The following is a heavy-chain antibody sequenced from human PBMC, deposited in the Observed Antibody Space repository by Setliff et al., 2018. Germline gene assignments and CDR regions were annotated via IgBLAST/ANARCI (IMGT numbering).Heavy chain of an antibody. CDR3: ARIRRDIVVVVGATPDYYDYMDV. J-gene: IGHJ6*03. CDR2: IDPSDSYT. CDR1: GYSFTSYW. D-gene: IGHD2-15*01. V-gene: IGHV5-10-1*01. Sequence: GESLTISCKGSGYSFTSYWISWVRQMPGKGLEWMGRIDPSDSYTNYSPSFQGQVTISGDKSISTAYLQWSSLKASDTAMYYCARIRRDIVVVVGATPDYYDYMDVWGKGTTVTVSS.